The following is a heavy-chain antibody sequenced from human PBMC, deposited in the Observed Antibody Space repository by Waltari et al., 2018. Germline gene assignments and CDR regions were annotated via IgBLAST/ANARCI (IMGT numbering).Heavy chain of an antibody. J-gene: IGHJ5*02. V-gene: IGHV5-51*01. CDR2: IYPGDSDT. CDR3: ARHGVGYSSGWSYNWFDP. Sequence: EVQLVQSGAEVKKPGESLKNSCKGAGYSFPSYRSGWGRKTPGKGLEWMGIIYPGDSDTRYSPSFQGQVTISADKSISTAYLQWSSLKASDTAMYYCARHGVGYSSGWSYNWFDPWGQGTLVTVSS. CDR1: GYSFPSYR. D-gene: IGHD6-19*01.